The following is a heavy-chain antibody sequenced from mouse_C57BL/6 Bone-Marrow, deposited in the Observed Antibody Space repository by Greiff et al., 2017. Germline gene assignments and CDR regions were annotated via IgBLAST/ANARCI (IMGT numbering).Heavy chain of an antibody. CDR3: ARGSIYYDYDWFAY. V-gene: IGHV5-4*03. D-gene: IGHD2-4*01. CDR1: GFTFSSYA. Sequence: EVNVVESGGGLVKPGGSLKLSCAASGFTFSSYAMSWVRQTPEKRLEWVATISDGGSYTYYPDNVKGRFTISRDNAKNNLYLQMSHLKSEDTAMYYCARGSIYYDYDWFAYWGQGTLVTVSA. J-gene: IGHJ3*01. CDR2: ISDGGSYT.